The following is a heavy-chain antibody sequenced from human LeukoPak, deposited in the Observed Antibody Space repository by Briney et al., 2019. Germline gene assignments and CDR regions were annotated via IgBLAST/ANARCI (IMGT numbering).Heavy chain of an antibody. CDR3: AKKIGTGPGHNWFDP. D-gene: IGHD2-8*02. V-gene: IGHV3-23*01. CDR2: ISDSGGST. CDR1: GFNFGSYY. Sequence: GGSLRLSCAASGFNFGSYYMTWVRQAPGKGLEWVSVISDSGGSTYYADSVEGRFTVSRDNSRNTLYLQMNSLRAEDTAVYYCAKKIGTGPGHNWFDPWGQGTLVTVSS. J-gene: IGHJ5*02.